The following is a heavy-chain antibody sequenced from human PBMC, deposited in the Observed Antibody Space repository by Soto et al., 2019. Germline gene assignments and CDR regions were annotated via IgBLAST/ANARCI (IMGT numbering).Heavy chain of an antibody. D-gene: IGHD1-20*01. V-gene: IGHV1-69*01. CDR3: ARVSYNWNWGWFDP. CDR2: IIPIFGTA. J-gene: IGHJ5*02. Sequence: QVQLVQSGAEVKKPGSSVTVSCKASGGTFSSYAISWVRQAPGQGLEWMGGIIPIFGTANYAQKFQGSVTITADESTSTAYRELRSLRSEDTAVYYCARVSYNWNWGWFDPWGQGTLVTVSS. CDR1: GGTFSSYA.